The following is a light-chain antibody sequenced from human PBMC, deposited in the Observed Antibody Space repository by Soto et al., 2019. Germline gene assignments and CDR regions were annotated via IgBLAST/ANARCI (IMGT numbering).Light chain of an antibody. CDR3: QQYNSYSWT. CDR2: DAS. CDR1: ESISNW. Sequence: DVQMTQSPSALSASLGDRVTITCRASESISNWLAWYQQKPGKAPKLLIFDASSLKSGVPSRFSGSGSGTEFTLTISSLQPDDFATYYCQQYNSYSWTFGQGTKVDIK. J-gene: IGKJ1*01. V-gene: IGKV1-5*01.